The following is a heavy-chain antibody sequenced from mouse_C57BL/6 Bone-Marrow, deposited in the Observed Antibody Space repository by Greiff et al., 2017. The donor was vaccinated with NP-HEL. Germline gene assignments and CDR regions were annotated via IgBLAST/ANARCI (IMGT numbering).Heavy chain of an antibody. J-gene: IGHJ1*03. Sequence: QVQLQQPGAEFVLPGASVKLSCKASGYTFTSYWMHWVKQRPGQGLEWMGVIDPSDSYTNYNQKFKVKSTFTVAKSSSTAYMQLSSLTSGDSAVYYCASAGGWLLRGYFDVWGTGTTVTVSS. CDR3: ASAGGWLLRGYFDV. D-gene: IGHD2-3*01. V-gene: IGHV1-69*01. CDR2: IDPSDSYT. CDR1: GYTFTSYW.